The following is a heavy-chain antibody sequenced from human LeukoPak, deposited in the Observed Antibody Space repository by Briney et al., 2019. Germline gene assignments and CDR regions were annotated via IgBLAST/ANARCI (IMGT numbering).Heavy chain of an antibody. CDR2: ISSDGSNK. V-gene: IGHV3-30-3*01. D-gene: IGHD2-15*01. CDR3: ARVPRYCSGGSCFGGYFDY. Sequence: GGSLRLSCAASGFTFNTYAMHWVRQAPGKGLEWVAVISSDGSNKYHTDSVKGRFTISRDNSRNTLYLQMNSLRAEDTAVYYCARVPRYCSGGSCFGGYFDYWGQGTLVTVSS. CDR1: GFTFNTYA. J-gene: IGHJ4*02.